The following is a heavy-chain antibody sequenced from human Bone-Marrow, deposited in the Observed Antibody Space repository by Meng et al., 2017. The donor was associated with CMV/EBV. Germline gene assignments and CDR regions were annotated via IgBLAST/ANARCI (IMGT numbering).Heavy chain of an antibody. J-gene: IGHJ4*02. D-gene: IGHD2-2*01. CDR2: IKSKTDGGTT. CDR3: SRAPGGSCSSTSCYPND. CDR1: GFTFSNAW. Sequence: GGSLRLSCAASGFTFSNAWMSWVRQAPGKGLEWVGRIKSKTDGGTTDYAAPVKGRFTISRDDSKNTLYLQMNSLKTEDTAVYYCSRAPGGSCSSTSCYPNDWGQGTLVTVSS. V-gene: IGHV3-15*01.